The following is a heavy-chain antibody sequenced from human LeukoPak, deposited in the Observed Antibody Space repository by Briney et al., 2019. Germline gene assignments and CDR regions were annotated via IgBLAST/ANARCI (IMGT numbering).Heavy chain of an antibody. CDR3: AKTYYNFWSGYFDY. CDR2: FSGGGGST. D-gene: IGHD3-3*01. Sequence: PGASLRLSCAASGFTSSSYAMSWVRQAPGKGLEWGSAFSGGGGSTYYADSVKGRFTISRDNSKNTLYLQMNSLRAEDTAVYYCAKTYYNFWSGYFDYWGQGTLVTVSS. J-gene: IGHJ4*02. CDR1: GFTSSSYA. V-gene: IGHV3-23*01.